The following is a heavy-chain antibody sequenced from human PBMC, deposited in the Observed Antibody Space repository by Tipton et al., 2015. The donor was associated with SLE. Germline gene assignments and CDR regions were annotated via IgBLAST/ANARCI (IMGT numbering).Heavy chain of an antibody. V-gene: IGHV4-59*08. J-gene: IGHJ4*02. CDR1: GGSISPFY. CDR2: IHFSGST. CDR3: VRHGQTVQATFDH. D-gene: IGHD1-26*01. Sequence: TLSLTCTVSGGSISPFYWSWIRRPPGKGLEWIGHIHFSGSTEYNPSLKSRVTISVDMSKNQLSLRLSSATAADTAAYYCVRHGQTVQATFDHWGQGALVTVSS.